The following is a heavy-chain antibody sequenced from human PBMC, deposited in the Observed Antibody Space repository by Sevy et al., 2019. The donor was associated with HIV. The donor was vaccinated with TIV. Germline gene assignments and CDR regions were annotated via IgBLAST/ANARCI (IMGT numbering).Heavy chain of an antibody. D-gene: IGHD2-8*02. V-gene: IGHV3-15*01. CDR3: STDPIIVLLVTDGMDV. CDR1: GFTFSYAW. J-gene: IGHJ6*02. Sequence: GGCLRLSCAASGFTFSYAWMSWVRQAPGKGLEWVGRIKSKADGGTTDYAAPVKGRFTISRDDSKNTLYLQMTSLKTEDTAVYYCSTDPIIVLLVTDGMDVWGQGTTVTVSS. CDR2: IKSKADGGTT.